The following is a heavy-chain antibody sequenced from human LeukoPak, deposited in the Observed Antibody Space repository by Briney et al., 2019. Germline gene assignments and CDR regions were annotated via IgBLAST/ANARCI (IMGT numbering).Heavy chain of an antibody. CDR1: GYSFTNYW. Sequence: GESLKIPCKGSGYSFTNYWIGWVRQMPGKGLEWMGIIYPGNSDTRYSPSFQGQVTISADKSISTAYLQWSSVKASDTAMYYCARHRFDGSEKYYGMDVWGQGTTVTVSS. V-gene: IGHV5-51*01. D-gene: IGHD3-10*01. CDR2: IYPGNSDT. J-gene: IGHJ6*02. CDR3: ARHRFDGSEKYYGMDV.